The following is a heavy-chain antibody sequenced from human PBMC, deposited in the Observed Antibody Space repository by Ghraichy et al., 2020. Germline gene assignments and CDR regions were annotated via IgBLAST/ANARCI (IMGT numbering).Heavy chain of an antibody. V-gene: IGHV4-39*01. CDR2: IYYSGST. CDR1: GGSISSSSYY. J-gene: IGHJ6*02. CDR3: ARHIPGSHDYVWGSYRYNGMDV. D-gene: IGHD3-16*02. Sequence: GSLSLTCTVSGGSISSSSYYWGWIRQPPGKGLEWIGSIYYSGSTYYNPSLKSRVTISVDTSKNQFSLKLSSVTAADTAVYYCARHIPGSHDYVWGSYRYNGMDVWGQGTTVTVSS.